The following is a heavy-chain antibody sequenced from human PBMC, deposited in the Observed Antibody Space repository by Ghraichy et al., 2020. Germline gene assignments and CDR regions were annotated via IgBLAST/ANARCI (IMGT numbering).Heavy chain of an antibody. CDR3: GRGGYIYGSNPVYY. CDR1: GFTFNTYY. Sequence: GGSLRLSCVASGFTFNTYYMTWVRQAPGKGLEWVANIKQDGSEKYYVDSVKGRFTVSRDNAKDSVYLQMNSLRAEDTAVYYCGRGGYIYGSNPVYYWGQGPQVTVSP. J-gene: IGHJ4*02. CDR2: IKQDGSEK. V-gene: IGHV3-7*04. D-gene: IGHD5-18*01.